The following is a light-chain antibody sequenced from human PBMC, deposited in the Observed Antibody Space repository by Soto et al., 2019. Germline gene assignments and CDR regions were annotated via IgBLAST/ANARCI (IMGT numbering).Light chain of an antibody. CDR3: QQYSSLWT. Sequence: EIVLTQSPGTLSLSPGERATLSCRTSQSVSNNYLAWYQQKPGQAPRLLIYGASSRATGIPDRFSGSGSGTDFTLSISRLEPEEFAVYYCQQYSSLWTVGQGTKGEIK. V-gene: IGKV3-20*01. CDR2: GAS. J-gene: IGKJ1*01. CDR1: QSVSNNY.